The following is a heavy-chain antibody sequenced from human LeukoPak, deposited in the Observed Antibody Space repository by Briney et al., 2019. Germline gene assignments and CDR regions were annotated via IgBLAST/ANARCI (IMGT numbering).Heavy chain of an antibody. Sequence: SETLSLTCTVSGGSISSYYWSWIRQPAGKGLEWIGRIYSSGSTNYNPSLKSRVTMSVDTSKNQFSLKLSSVTAADTAVYYCAREGVVPAASNIYYSNYYMDVWGKGTTVTISS. D-gene: IGHD2-2*01. CDR3: AREGVVPAASNIYYSNYYMDV. CDR1: GGSISSYY. V-gene: IGHV4-4*07. J-gene: IGHJ6*03. CDR2: IYSSGST.